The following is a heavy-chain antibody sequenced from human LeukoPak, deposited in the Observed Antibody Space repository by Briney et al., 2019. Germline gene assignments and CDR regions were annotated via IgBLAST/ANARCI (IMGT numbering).Heavy chain of an antibody. Sequence: ASVKVSCKASGYTFTSYGISWVRQAPGQGLEWMGWMNPNSGNTGYAQKFQGRVTMTRNTSISTAYMELSSLRSEDTAVYYCARVDSSSLDWFDPWGQGTLVTVSS. V-gene: IGHV1-8*02. CDR2: MNPNSGNT. CDR1: GYTFTSYG. D-gene: IGHD6-13*01. CDR3: ARVDSSSLDWFDP. J-gene: IGHJ5*02.